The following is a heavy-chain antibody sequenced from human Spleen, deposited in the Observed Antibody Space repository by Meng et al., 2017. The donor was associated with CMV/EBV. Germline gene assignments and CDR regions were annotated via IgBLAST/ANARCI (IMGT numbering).Heavy chain of an antibody. V-gene: IGHV3-21*01. CDR1: GFTFISYN. J-gene: IGHJ4*02. CDR2: ISSSSRYI. Sequence: GESLKISCAASGFTFISYNMNWARQAPGKGLEWVSSISSSSRYIYYADSVKGRFTISRDNAKNSLHLQMNSLTVEDTAVYYCAGGGRPAATRYWGQGTLVTVSS. D-gene: IGHD2-2*01. CDR3: AGGGRPAATRY.